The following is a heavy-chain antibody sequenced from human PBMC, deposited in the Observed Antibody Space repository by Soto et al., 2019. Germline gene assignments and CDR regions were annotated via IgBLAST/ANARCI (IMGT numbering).Heavy chain of an antibody. D-gene: IGHD3-10*01. V-gene: IGHV4-59*08. CDR2: MYDSGRYDSGST. CDR3: VRHEGTYYYGSGSSPFDY. CDR1: GGSITTYY. Sequence: PSETLSLTCTVSGGSITTYYWSWIRQPPGKGLQWIANMYDSGRYDSGSTNYNPSLKSRVTISLDTSKNQFSLKLSSVTAADTAVYYCVRHEGTYYYGSGSSPFDYWGRGTLVTVSS. J-gene: IGHJ4*02.